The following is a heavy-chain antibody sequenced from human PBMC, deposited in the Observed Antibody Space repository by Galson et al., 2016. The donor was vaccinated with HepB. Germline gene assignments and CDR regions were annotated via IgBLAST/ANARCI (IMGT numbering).Heavy chain of an antibody. CDR1: GFSFSTYE. V-gene: IGHV3-23*01. Sequence: SLRLSCAASGFSFSTYEMSWVRQAPGKGLEWVSGFSGVGGRIYYADSVKDRFTISRDNSNNTLYLQMTSLRADDTAIYYCVRDYLTAFYPRPFDLWGQGTMVTVSS. CDR3: VRDYLTAFYPRPFDL. CDR2: FSGVGGRI. J-gene: IGHJ3*01. D-gene: IGHD3-9*01.